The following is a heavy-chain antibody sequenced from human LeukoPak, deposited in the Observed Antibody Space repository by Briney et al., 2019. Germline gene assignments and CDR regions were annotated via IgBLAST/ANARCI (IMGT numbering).Heavy chain of an antibody. D-gene: IGHD6-13*01. Sequence: PSETLSLTCTVSGGSISSYYWSWIRQPAGKGLEWIGRIYTSGSTNYNPSLKSRVTMSVDTSKNQFSLKLSSVTAADTAVYYCARHFSGAAAPLPFDYWGQGTLVTVSS. CDR2: IYTSGST. V-gene: IGHV4-4*07. J-gene: IGHJ4*02. CDR3: ARHFSGAAAPLPFDY. CDR1: GGSISSYY.